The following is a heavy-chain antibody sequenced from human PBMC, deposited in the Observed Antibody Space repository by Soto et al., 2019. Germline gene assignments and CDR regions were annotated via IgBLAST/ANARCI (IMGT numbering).Heavy chain of an antibody. Sequence: PGGSLRLSCAASGFTFSSYSMNWVRQAPRKGLEWVSSITTSSSYIYYAESVKGRFTLSRDNAKNSLYLQMNSLRAEDTAVYYRACSARGYSYGRIDSWGQGALVTVSS. V-gene: IGHV3-21*01. CDR3: ACSARGYSYGRIDS. D-gene: IGHD5-18*01. J-gene: IGHJ4*02. CDR1: GFTFSSYS. CDR2: ITTSSSYI.